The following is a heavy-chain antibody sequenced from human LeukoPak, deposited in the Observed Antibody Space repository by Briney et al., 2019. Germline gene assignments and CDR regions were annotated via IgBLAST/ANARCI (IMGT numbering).Heavy chain of an antibody. D-gene: IGHD3-3*01. J-gene: IGHJ6*03. CDR3: ASFVLEWLFDYYMDV. V-gene: IGHV3-7*01. CDR2: IKQDGSEK. CDR1: GFTFSSYG. Sequence: GGSLRLSCAASGFTFSSYGMHWVRQAPGKGLEWVANIKQDGSEKYYVDSVKGRFTISRDNAKNSLYLQMNSLRAEDTAVYYCASFVLEWLFDYYMDVWGKGTTVTVSS.